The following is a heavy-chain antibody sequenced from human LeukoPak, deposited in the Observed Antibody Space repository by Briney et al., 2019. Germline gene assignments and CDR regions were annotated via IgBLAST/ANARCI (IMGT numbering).Heavy chain of an antibody. J-gene: IGHJ3*02. CDR2: IYPGDSDT. CDR3: ARPEEHGDYVHDAFDI. V-gene: IGHV5-51*01. D-gene: IGHD4-17*01. Sequence: GESLKISCKASGYRFTSYWIGWVRQMPGKGLEWMGIIYPGDSDTRYSPSFQGQVTISADKSISTAYLQWSSLKASDTAMYYCARPEEHGDYVHDAFDIWGQGTMVTVSS. CDR1: GYRFTSYW.